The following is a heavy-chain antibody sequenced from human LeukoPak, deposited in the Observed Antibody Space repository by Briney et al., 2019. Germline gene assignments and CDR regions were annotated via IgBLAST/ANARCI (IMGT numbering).Heavy chain of an antibody. D-gene: IGHD3-22*01. V-gene: IGHV3-9*01. CDR3: AKASAMIVVVSKHFDY. Sequence: GGSLRLSCAASGFLFDDYAMHWVRQAPGKGLEWVSSISWNSGGIAYVDSVKGRFTISRDNSKNTLYLQMNSLRAEDTAVYYCAKASAMIVVVSKHFDYWGQGTLVTVSS. J-gene: IGHJ4*02. CDR2: ISWNSGGI. CDR1: GFLFDDYA.